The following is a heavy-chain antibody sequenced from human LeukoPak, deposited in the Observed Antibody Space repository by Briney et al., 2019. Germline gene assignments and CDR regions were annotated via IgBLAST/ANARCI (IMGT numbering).Heavy chain of an antibody. V-gene: IGHV3-23*01. J-gene: IGHJ3*01. CDR1: GFTFDSYA. Sequence: GGSLRLSCAASGFTFDSYAMNWVRQAPGKGLEWVSFISGGGAKTRYADSVKGQFTISRDNSKNTLYLQMNILRPEDTAIYYCAKCSASYDNDAFDGWGQGTMVSVSS. CDR2: ISGGGAKT. D-gene: IGHD3-10*02. CDR3: AKCSASYDNDAFDG.